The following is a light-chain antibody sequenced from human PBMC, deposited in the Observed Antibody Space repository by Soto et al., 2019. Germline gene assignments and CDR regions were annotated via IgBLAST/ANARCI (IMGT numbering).Light chain of an antibody. Sequence: DIQMTQSPSTLSGSVGDRVTITCRASQTISSWLAWYQQKPGKAPKLLIYDASSLESGVPSRFSGSESGTEFTLTISSLQPDDFATYYCQQYETFSGTFGPGTKVDIK. J-gene: IGKJ1*01. CDR2: DAS. CDR1: QTISSW. CDR3: QQYETFSGT. V-gene: IGKV1-5*01.